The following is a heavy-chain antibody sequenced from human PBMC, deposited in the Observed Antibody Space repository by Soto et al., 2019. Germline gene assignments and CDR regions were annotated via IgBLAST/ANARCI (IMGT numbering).Heavy chain of an antibody. D-gene: IGHD2-15*01. CDR1: GGSISSGGNY. CDR2: IYYSGST. J-gene: IGHJ2*01. CDR3: ARDPSVANYWYFDL. Sequence: QVQLQESGPGLVKPSQTLSLTCTVSGGSISSGGNYWSWIRQHPGKGLEWIGYIYYSGSTYYNPSLKSRVTISVDTSKNQFSVMLSSVTAADTAVYYCARDPSVANYWYFDLWGRGTLVTVSS. V-gene: IGHV4-31*03.